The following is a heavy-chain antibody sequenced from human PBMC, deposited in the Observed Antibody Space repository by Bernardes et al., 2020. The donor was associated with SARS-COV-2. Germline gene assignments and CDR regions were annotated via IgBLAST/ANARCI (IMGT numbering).Heavy chain of an antibody. CDR1: VFYFTRPA. D-gene: IGHD4-17*01. V-gene: IGHV3-73*01. Sequence: GGSLRLSCAAPVFYFTRPAIKWVPPPSGKGVEWIGLIRSKSKGYATTYAASLKGRFVISRDDSRNTAYLQIHSLKIEDTAVYYCTGDYLYWDQGTLVSVSS. J-gene: IGHJ4*02. CDR2: IRSKSKGYAT. CDR3: TGDYLY.